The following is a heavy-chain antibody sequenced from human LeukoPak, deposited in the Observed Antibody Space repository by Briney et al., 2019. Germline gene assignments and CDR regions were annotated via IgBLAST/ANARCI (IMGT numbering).Heavy chain of an antibody. CDR3: AGPYYDRSHYYLDY. V-gene: IGHV3-11*04. D-gene: IGHD3-22*01. J-gene: IGHJ4*02. CDR1: GFIFSDYY. CDR2: ISSSGSIV. Sequence: PGVTLRLSCAASGFIFSDYYMTWIRQAPGKGLEWVSHISSSGSIVWYADSVKGRFTISRDNAKNSLFLQMNSLGADDTAVYYCAGPYYDRSHYYLDYWGQGTLVTVSS.